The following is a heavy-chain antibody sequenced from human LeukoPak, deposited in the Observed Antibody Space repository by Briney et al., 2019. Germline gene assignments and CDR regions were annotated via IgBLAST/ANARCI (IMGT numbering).Heavy chain of an antibody. D-gene: IGHD3-3*01. CDR2: ISSSSSYT. Sequence: PGGSLRLSCAASGFTFSDYYMSWIRQAPGKGLEWVSYISSSSSYTNYADSVKGRFTISRDNAENSLHLQMNSLRAEDTAVYYCARDEVESGLLPWGQGTLVTVSS. CDR3: ARDEVESGLLP. CDR1: GFTFSDYY. J-gene: IGHJ5*02. V-gene: IGHV3-11*06.